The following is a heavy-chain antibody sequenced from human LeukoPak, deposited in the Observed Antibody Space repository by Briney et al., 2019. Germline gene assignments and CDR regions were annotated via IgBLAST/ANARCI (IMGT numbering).Heavy chain of an antibody. J-gene: IGHJ4*02. D-gene: IGHD1-14*01. CDR1: GFSFGNYW. V-gene: IGHV3-7*01. CDR2: INEDGSEK. CDR3: ARGGVRRGYYDY. Sequence: GGSLRLSCAASGFSFGNYWMKWVRQDPVKGLEWVANINEDGSEKYYVDSVRGRFTISRDNAKNSLYLQMNSLRTEDTAVYYCARGGVRRGYYDYWGQGTLVTVFS.